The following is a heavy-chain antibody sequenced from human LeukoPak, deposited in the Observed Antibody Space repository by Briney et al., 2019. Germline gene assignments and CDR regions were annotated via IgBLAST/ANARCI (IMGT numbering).Heavy chain of an antibody. CDR2: INPSGGST. D-gene: IGHD3-10*01. J-gene: IGHJ4*02. V-gene: IGHV1-46*01. CDR3: ARDGYYYGSGSYLPD. CDR1: GYTFTSYY. Sequence: ASVKVSCKASGYTFTSYYMHWVRQAPGQGLEWMGIINPSGGSTSYAQKFQGRVTMTRDTSTSTVYMELSSQRSEDTAVYYCARDGYYYGSGSYLPDWGQGTLVTVSS.